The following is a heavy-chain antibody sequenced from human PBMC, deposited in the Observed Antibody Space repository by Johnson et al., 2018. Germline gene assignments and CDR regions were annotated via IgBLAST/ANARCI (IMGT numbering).Heavy chain of an antibody. D-gene: IGHD3-22*01. CDR3: TTGVDDSSGYYGAFDI. CDR2: IKITTDGGTT. Sequence: VQLGESGGGLVEPGGSLGLSCAASRFTFSHAWMRWVRPAPGTGLEWACRIKITTDGGTTDYAAPVKARFTISRDDSKNTLYLQMNSLKTEDTAVYYCTTGVDDSSGYYGAFDIWGQGTMVTVSS. CDR1: RFTFSHAW. V-gene: IGHV3-15*01. J-gene: IGHJ3*02.